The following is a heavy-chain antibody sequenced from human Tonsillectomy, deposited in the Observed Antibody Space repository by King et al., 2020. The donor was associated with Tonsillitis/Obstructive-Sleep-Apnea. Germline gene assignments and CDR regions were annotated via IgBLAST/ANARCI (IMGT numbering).Heavy chain of an antibody. J-gene: IGHJ4*02. CDR3: AIDASSGWHDIDE. Sequence: DVQLVESGGGLVQPGGSLRLSCAASGFTFSSYTMSWVRQAPGKGLEWISAISSSGAGTYYADSVKGRFTISRDNSKNTLYLQMNSLRAEDTAVYYCAIDASSGWHDIDEWGQGSLVTAPS. CDR1: GFTFSSYT. V-gene: IGHV3-23*04. CDR2: ISSSGAGT. D-gene: IGHD6-19*01.